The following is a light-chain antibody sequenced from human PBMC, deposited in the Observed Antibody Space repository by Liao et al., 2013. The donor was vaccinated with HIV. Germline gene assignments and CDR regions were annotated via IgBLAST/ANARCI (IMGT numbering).Light chain of an antibody. J-gene: IGLJ1*01. CDR3: QAWDSSTLLYV. CDR1: KLGDKY. CDR2: QDN. V-gene: IGLV3-1*01. Sequence: SYELTQPPSVSVSPGQTASITCSGDKLGDKYACWYQQKPGQSPVLVIYQDNKRPSGIPERFSGSNSGNTATLTISGTQAMDEADYYCQAWDSSTLLYVFGTGTKVTV.